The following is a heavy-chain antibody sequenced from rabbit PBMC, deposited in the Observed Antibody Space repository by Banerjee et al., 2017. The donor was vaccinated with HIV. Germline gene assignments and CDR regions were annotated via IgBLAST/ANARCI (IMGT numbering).Heavy chain of an antibody. CDR1: GFDFTTYYM. J-gene: IGHJ4*01. V-gene: IGHV1S45*01. Sequence: QEQLKETGGGLVQPGGSLTLSCKASGFDFTTYYMSWVRQAPGKGLEWIGCINSSSRNVVYASWASVRFTISKTSWTMVTLHMTSLTAADTASYFCARDLAGVIGWNFNLWGQGTLVTVS. D-gene: IGHD4-1*01. CDR3: ARDLAGVIGWNFNL. CDR2: INSSSRNV.